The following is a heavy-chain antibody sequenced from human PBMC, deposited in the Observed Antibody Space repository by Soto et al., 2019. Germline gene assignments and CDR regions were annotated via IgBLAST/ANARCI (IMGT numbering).Heavy chain of an antibody. CDR2: ISAYNGNT. D-gene: IGHD3-22*01. Sequence: ASVKVSCKASGYTFTSYGISWVRQAPGQGLEWMGWISAYNGNTNYAQKLQGRVTMTTDTSTSTAYMELRSLRSGDTAVYYCARAGYSSGYYHWFDPWGQGTLVTVSS. J-gene: IGHJ5*02. CDR1: GYTFTSYG. CDR3: ARAGYSSGYYHWFDP. V-gene: IGHV1-18*01.